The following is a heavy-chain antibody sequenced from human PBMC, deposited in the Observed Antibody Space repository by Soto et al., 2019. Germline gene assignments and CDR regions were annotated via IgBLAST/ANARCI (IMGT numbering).Heavy chain of an antibody. CDR2: SSGSGGYT. J-gene: IGHJ6*02. CDR3: ARSSGRRHVFTFDYGLDV. CDR1: GFSVGDNY. V-gene: IGHV3-11*06. D-gene: IGHD3-16*01. Sequence: VQLVESGGGLVEPGGSLRLSCAASGFSVGDNYMTWIRQAPGKGLAWLSYSSGSGGYTNYADSVKGRFTISRDNAKNSLFLQLDSLRAEDTAVYFCARSSGRRHVFTFDYGLDVWGQGTTVTVSS.